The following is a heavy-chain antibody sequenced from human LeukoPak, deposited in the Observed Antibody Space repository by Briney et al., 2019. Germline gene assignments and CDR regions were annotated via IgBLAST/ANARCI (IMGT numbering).Heavy chain of an antibody. CDR2: IYYSGST. CDR3: ARTYYYDSSGYCLDY. CDR1: VGSISTYY. V-gene: IGHV4-59*01. Sequence: SETLSLTCTVSVGSISTYYWSWIRQPPGKGLEWIGYIYYSGSTNYNPSLKSRVTISVDTSKNQFSLKLSSVTAADTAVYYCARTYYYDSSGYCLDYWGQGTLVTVSS. D-gene: IGHD3-22*01. J-gene: IGHJ4*02.